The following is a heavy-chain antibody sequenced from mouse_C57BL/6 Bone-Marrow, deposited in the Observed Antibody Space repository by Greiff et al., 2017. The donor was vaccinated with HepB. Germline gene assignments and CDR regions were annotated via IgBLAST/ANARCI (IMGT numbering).Heavy chain of an antibody. V-gene: IGHV10-1*01. D-gene: IGHD1-1*01. CDR3: VRHEIYYGSSSFAY. CDR1: GFSFNTYA. Sequence: EVKLVESGGGLVQPKGSLKLSCAASGFSFNTYAMNWVRQAPGKGLEWVARIRSKSNNYATYYADSVKDRFTISRDDSESMLYLQMNNLKTEDTAMYYCVRHEIYYGSSSFAYWGQGTLVTVSA. J-gene: IGHJ3*01. CDR2: IRSKSNNYAT.